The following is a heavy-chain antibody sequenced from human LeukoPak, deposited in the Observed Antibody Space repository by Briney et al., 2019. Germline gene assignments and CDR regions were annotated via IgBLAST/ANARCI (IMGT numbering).Heavy chain of an antibody. CDR3: ARDKIVGASFFDY. CDR1: GFTFSSYW. J-gene: IGHJ4*02. D-gene: IGHD1-26*01. V-gene: IGHV3-7*01. CDR2: IKQDGSEK. Sequence: GGSLRLSCAASGFTFSSYWMSWVRQAPGKGLEWVANIKQDGSEKYYVDSVKGRFTISRDNAKNSLYLQMNTLRAEDTAVYYCARDKIVGASFFDYWGQGTLVTVSS.